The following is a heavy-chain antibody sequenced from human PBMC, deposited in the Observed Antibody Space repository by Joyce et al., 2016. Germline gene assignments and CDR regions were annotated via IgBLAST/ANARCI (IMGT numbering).Heavy chain of an antibody. J-gene: IGHJ4*02. D-gene: IGHD1-26*01. Sequence: QVQLQQWGAGLLKPSETLSLTCAVYGGSFSGYYWNWIRQPPGKGLEWIEEIYHSGYTNYNPSLKSRIIISVDTSENRCSLKLRSVTAADTAVYYCARGPSSGSYYRNWGQGTLVTVSS. CDR1: GGSFSGYY. CDR3: ARGPSSGSYYRN. CDR2: IYHSGYT. V-gene: IGHV4-34*01.